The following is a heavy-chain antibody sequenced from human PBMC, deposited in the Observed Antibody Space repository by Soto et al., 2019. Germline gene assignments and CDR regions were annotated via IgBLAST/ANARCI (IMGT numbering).Heavy chain of an antibody. CDR1: GGSFSGYY. D-gene: IGHD3-22*01. Sequence: PSETLSLTCAVYGGSFSGYYWSWIRQPPGKGLEWIGEINHSGSTNYNPSLKSRVTISVDTSKNQFSLKLSSVTAADTAVYYCAGLIDYYDSSGYLMDVWGHGTTVTVSS. J-gene: IGHJ6*02. V-gene: IGHV4-34*01. CDR3: AGLIDYYDSSGYLMDV. CDR2: INHSGST.